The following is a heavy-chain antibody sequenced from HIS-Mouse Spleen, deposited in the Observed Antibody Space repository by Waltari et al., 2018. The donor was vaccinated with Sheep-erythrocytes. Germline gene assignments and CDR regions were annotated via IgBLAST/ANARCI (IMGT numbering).Heavy chain of an antibody. D-gene: IGHD4-17*01. J-gene: IGHJ2*01. CDR2: INHSGST. CDR1: GGSFSGYY. Sequence: QVQLQQWGAGLLKPSETLSLTCAVYGGSFSGYYWSWIRQPPGKGLEWIGEINHSGSTNSNPSLKSRVTISVDTSKNQFSLKLSSVTAADTAVYYCAREGRNDYGDTWYFDLWGRGTLVTVSS. CDR3: AREGRNDYGDTWYFDL. V-gene: IGHV4-34*01.